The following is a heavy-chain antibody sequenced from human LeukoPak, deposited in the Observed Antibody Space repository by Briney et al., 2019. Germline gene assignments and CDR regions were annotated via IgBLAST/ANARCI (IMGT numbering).Heavy chain of an antibody. Sequence: GGSLRLSCAASGFTFSSYSMNWVRQAPGKGLEWVSSISSSSYIYYADSVKGRFTISRDNAKNSLYLQMNSLRAEDTAVYYCARASRPYGDYGMDVWGQGTTVTVSS. V-gene: IGHV3-21*01. J-gene: IGHJ6*02. D-gene: IGHD4-17*01. CDR1: GFTFSSYS. CDR3: ARASRPYGDYGMDV. CDR2: ISSSSYI.